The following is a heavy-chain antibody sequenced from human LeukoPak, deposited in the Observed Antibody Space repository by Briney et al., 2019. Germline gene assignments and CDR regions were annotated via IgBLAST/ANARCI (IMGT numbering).Heavy chain of an antibody. CDR2: IYYSGST. Sequence: SETLSLTCTVSGGSISSYYWSWIRQPPGKGLEWIGYIYYSGSTNYNPSLKSRVTISVDTSKNQFSLKLSSVTAADTAVYYCARLIYYYDSSGYYYGNAFDIWGQGTMATVSS. CDR1: GGSISSYY. J-gene: IGHJ3*02. V-gene: IGHV4-59*01. D-gene: IGHD3-22*01. CDR3: ARLIYYYDSSGYYYGNAFDI.